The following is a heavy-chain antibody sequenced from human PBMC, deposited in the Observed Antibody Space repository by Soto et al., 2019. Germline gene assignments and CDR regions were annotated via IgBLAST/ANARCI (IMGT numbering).Heavy chain of an antibody. V-gene: IGHV4-30-4*01. CDR3: ARGQGYCSGGRCYSNWFDP. CDR1: GGSISSGDYY. J-gene: IGHJ5*02. D-gene: IGHD2-15*01. CDR2: IYYSGST. Sequence: SETLSLTCTVSGGSISSGDYYWSWIRQPPGKGLEWIGYIYYSGSTYYNPSLKSRVTISVDTSKNQFSLKLSSVTAADTAVYYCARGQGYCSGGRCYSNWFDPWGQGTLVTVSS.